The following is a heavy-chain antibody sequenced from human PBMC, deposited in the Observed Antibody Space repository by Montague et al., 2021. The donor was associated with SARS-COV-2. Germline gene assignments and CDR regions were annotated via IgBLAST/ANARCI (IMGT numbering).Heavy chain of an antibody. CDR3: ARIPEYSSGGGPDWYFDL. CDR1: GFSVSTSGLC. CDR2: IDWDDDT. D-gene: IGHD6-19*01. J-gene: IGHJ2*01. V-gene: IGHV2-70*01. Sequence: PALVKPTQTLTLTCTFSGFSVSTSGLCVSWIRQPPGKALEWLALIDWDDDTYCSTPLKTRLTISKDTSKNQVVLTMTNMDPVDTGTYYCARIPEYSSGGGPDWYFDLWGRGTLVTVSS.